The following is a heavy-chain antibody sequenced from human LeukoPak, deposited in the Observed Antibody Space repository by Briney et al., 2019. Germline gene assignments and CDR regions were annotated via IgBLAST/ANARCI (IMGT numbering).Heavy chain of an antibody. J-gene: IGHJ4*02. CDR3: ARDSGYISGWSH. CDR1: GGTFSSYA. CDR2: IIPIFGTA. Sequence: SVKVSCKASGGTFSSYAISGVRQAPGQGLEWMGGIIPIFGTANYAQKFQGRVTITADESTSTAYMELSSLRSEDTAVYYCARDSGYISGWSHWGQGTLVTVSS. V-gene: IGHV1-69*13. D-gene: IGHD6-19*01.